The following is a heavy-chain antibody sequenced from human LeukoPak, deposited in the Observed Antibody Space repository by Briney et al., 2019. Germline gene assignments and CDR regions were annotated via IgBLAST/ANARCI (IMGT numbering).Heavy chain of an antibody. D-gene: IGHD6-13*01. CDR1: GGSISSYY. J-gene: IGHJ6*03. CDR2: IYISGST. V-gene: IGHV4-4*07. CDR3: ARGGSSQPRYYYYYMDV. Sequence: PSETLSLTCTVSGGSISSYYWSWIRQPAGKGLEWIGRIYISGSTNYNPSLKSRVTMTVDTSKNQFSLKLSSVTAADTAVYYCARGGSSQPRYYYYYMDVWGKGTTVTVSS.